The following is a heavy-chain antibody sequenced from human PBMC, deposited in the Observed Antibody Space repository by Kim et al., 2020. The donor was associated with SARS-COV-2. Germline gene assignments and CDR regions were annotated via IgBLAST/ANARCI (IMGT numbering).Heavy chain of an antibody. Sequence: GGSLRLSCEASGFIFSSQWMSWVRQAPGKGLEWVANINPDGSDKSYVDSVKGRFTISRDNGKNSLYLQMDSLGAEDTAVYYCARAEIWGQGALVTVSS. CDR1: GFIFSSQW. CDR3: ARAEI. J-gene: IGHJ4*02. V-gene: IGHV3-7*04. CDR2: INPDGSDK.